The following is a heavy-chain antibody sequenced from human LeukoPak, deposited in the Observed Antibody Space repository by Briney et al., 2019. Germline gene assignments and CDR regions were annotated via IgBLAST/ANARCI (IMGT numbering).Heavy chain of an antibody. CDR3: ARSDYGGDYFDY. CDR1: GFTFSDHY. CDR2: ISSGSTYT. Sequence: PGGSLRLSCELSGFTFSDHYMSWIRQAPGKRLEWVSYISSGSTYTNYAGSVEGRFTISRDNAKNSLYLQMNSLRAEDTAVYYCARSDYGGDYFDYWGQGTLVTVSS. J-gene: IGHJ4*02. V-gene: IGHV3-11*03. D-gene: IGHD4-23*01.